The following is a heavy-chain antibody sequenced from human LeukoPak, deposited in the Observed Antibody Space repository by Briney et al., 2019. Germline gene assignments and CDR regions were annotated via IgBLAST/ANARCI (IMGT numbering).Heavy chain of an antibody. CDR1: GGSISSSSYY. D-gene: IGHD1-26*01. CDR3: ARVSGSYQDAFDI. J-gene: IGHJ3*02. V-gene: IGHV4-39*07. CDR2: IYHSGST. Sequence: SETLSLTCTVSGGSISSSSYYWGWIRQPPGKGLEWIGEIYHSGSTNYNPSLKSRVTISVDKSKNQFSLKLSSVTAADTAVYYCARVSGSYQDAFDIWGQGTMVTVSS.